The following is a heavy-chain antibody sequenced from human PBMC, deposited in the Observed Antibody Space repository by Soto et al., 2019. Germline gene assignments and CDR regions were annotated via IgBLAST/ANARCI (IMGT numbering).Heavy chain of an antibody. D-gene: IGHD3-10*01. Sequence: QVQLVQSGAEVKKPGSSVKVSCKASGGTFSPYTINWVRQAPGHALEWMGRIIPFHGVTNYAQKFQARVTITADKSTSTAYMELSGLRFEDTAMYYCTRDWEITVSTWSFGGFWGRGTLVTVSS. J-gene: IGHJ4*02. CDR1: GGTFSPYT. V-gene: IGHV1-69*08. CDR2: IIPFHGVT. CDR3: TRDWEITVSTWSFGGF.